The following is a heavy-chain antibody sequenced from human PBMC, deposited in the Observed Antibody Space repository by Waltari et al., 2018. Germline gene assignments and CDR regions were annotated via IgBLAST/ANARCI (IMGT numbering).Heavy chain of an antibody. Sequence: QVQLQESGPGLVKPSETLSLTCTASGGSISSYYWSWIRQPPGKGLEWIGYIYYSGSTNYNPSLKSRVTISVDTSKNQFSLKLSSVTAADTAVYYCARDGGFPGLYFDYWGQGTLVTVSS. CDR3: ARDGGFPGLYFDY. CDR2: IYYSGST. CDR1: GGSISSYY. J-gene: IGHJ4*02. V-gene: IGHV4-59*01. D-gene: IGHD3-10*01.